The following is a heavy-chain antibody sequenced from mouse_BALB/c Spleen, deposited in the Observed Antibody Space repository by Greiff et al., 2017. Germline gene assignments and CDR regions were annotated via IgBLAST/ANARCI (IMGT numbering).Heavy chain of an antibody. CDR2: ISYSGST. J-gene: IGHJ3*01. CDR3: ARGRYDYDVGFAY. V-gene: IGHV3-2*02. CDR1: GYSITSDYA. Sequence: EVKVEESGPGLVKPSQSLSLTCTVTGYSITSDYAWNWIRQFPGNKLEWMGYISYSGSTSYNPSLKSRISITRDTSKNQFFLQLNSVTTEDTATYYCARGRYDYDVGFAYWGQGTLVTVSA. D-gene: IGHD2-4*01.